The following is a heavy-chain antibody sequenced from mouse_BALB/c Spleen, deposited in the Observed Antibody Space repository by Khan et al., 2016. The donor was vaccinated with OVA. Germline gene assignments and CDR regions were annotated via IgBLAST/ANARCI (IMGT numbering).Heavy chain of an antibody. Sequence: QVQLQQSGPELVKPGASVKMSCKASGYTFTDYDIRWVKQRTGQGLEWIGELYPGCGSTYYNEKFKGKATLTADKSSNTAYMQLSSLTSEDSAGYFCEKIFYGSTYAMDYWGQGTAVTVSA. D-gene: IGHD2-1*01. J-gene: IGHJ4*01. CDR2: LYPGCGST. V-gene: IGHV1-77*01. CDR3: EKIFYGSTYAMDY. CDR1: GYTFTDYD.